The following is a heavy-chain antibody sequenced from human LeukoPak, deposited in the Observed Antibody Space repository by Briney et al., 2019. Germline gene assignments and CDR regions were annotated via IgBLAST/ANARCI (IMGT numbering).Heavy chain of an antibody. CDR3: ARMSSYCDY. D-gene: IGHD2-2*01. Sequence: GGSLRLSCVASGFAFSSHHMNWVRQTPGKGLESVATIKPDGSEKYYVDSVKGRFTISRDNAKSSLYLQMNSLRAEDTGVYFCARMSSYCDYWGQGTLVTVSS. V-gene: IGHV3-7*01. CDR1: GFAFSSHH. CDR2: IKPDGSEK. J-gene: IGHJ4*02.